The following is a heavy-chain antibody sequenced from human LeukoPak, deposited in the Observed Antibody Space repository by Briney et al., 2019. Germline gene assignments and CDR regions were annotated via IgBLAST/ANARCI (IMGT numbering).Heavy chain of an antibody. J-gene: IGHJ6*02. CDR2: INPSGGST. CDR3: ARDANYCSSTSCYHGMDV. V-gene: IGHV1-46*01. CDR1: GYTFTSYG. Sequence: ASVKVSCKASGYTFTSYGISWVRQAPGQGLEWMGIINPSGGSTSYAQKFQGRVTMTRDTSTSTVYMELSSLRSEDTAVYYCARDANYCSSTSCYHGMDVWGQGTTVTVSS. D-gene: IGHD2-2*01.